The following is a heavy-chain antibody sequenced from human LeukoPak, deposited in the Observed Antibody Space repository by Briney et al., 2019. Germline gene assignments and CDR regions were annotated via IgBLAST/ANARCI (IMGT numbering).Heavy chain of an antibody. D-gene: IGHD6-19*01. V-gene: IGHV1-69*05. CDR1: RGTFSSYA. J-gene: IGHJ6*02. Sequence: LVKVSCKASRGTFSSYAIIWVRQAPGQGLEWMGGIIPIFGTANYAQKFQGRVTITTDESTRTAYMELSSLRSEDTAVYYCARAPQSSGWYYYGMDVWGQGTTVTVSS. CDR2: IIPIFGTA. CDR3: ARAPQSSGWYYYGMDV.